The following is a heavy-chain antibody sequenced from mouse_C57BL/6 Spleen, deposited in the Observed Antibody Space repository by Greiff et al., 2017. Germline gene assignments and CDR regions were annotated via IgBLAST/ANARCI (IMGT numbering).Heavy chain of an antibody. CDR2: ILPGSGST. CDR1: GYTFTGYW. D-gene: IGHD1-1*01. J-gene: IGHJ4*01. V-gene: IGHV1-9*01. Sequence: QVQLQQSGAELMKPGASVKLSCKATGYTFTGYWIEWVKQRPGHGLEWIGEILPGSGSTNYSEKFKGKATFTADTSSNTAYMQLSSLTTEDSAIYYCARGNYGSPYAMDYWGQGTSVTVSS. CDR3: ARGNYGSPYAMDY.